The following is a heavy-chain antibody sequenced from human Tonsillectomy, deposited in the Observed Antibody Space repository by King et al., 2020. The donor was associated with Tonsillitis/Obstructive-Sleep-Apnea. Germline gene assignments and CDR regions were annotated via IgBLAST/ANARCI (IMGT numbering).Heavy chain of an antibody. D-gene: IGHD3-10*01. J-gene: IGHJ4*02. Sequence: VQLVESGGGVVQPGRSLRLSCAASGFTFSIYGMHWVRQAPGKGLEWVAVLSYDGSNEYYADSVKGRFTISRDNSKNTLYLQMNSLRAGDTAVYYCAKKGSGSYYNLPDSWGQGTLVTVSS. CDR3: AKKGSGSYYNLPDS. CDR1: GFTFSIYG. CDR2: LSYDGSNE. V-gene: IGHV3-30*18.